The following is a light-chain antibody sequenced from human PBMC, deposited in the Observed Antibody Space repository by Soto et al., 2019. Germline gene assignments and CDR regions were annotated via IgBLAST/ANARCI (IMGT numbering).Light chain of an antibody. J-gene: IGKJ1*01. CDR1: QSISSW. CDR3: QHDNAYPWP. CDR2: KAS. V-gene: IGKV1-5*03. Sequence: TQSPAALSASVRERVTITCRASQSISSWLAWYQQKPGKAPKLLIYKASTLESGVPSNFSGSGSGTEFSLTMSSLQPEDFATYYCQHDNAYPWPFGQGTKVDVK.